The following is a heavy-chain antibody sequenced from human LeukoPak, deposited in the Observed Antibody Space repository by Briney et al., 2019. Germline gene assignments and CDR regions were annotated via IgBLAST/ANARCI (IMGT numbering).Heavy chain of an antibody. V-gene: IGHV3-23*01. J-gene: IGHJ4*02. CDR1: GLTFSNYD. Sequence: GGSLRLSCAGSGLTFSNYDKGWLRQAPGKGLEWVAALSASGHYTEYADSVKGRFTTSRDTSQNTLILEMNSLRAEDTALYYCAKKPVTIKYPFDTWGQGTLVTVSS. CDR2: LSASGHYT. D-gene: IGHD5-24*01. CDR3: AKKPVTIKYPFDT.